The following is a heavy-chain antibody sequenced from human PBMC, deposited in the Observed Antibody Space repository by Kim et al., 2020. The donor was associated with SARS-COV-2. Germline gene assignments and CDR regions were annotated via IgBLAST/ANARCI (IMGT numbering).Heavy chain of an antibody. CDR3: ARDSGSEGVGATHY. CDR2: IYYSGST. J-gene: IGHJ4*02. CDR1: GGSISSSSYY. V-gene: IGHV4-39*07. D-gene: IGHD1-26*01. Sequence: SETLSLTCTVSGGSISSSSYYWGWIRQPPGKGLEWIGSIYYSGSTYYNPSLKSRVTISVDTSKNQFSLKLSSVTAADTAVYYCARDSGSEGVGATHYWGQGTLVAVSS.